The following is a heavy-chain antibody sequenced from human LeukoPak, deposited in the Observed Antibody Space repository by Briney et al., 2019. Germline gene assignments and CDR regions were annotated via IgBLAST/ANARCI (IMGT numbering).Heavy chain of an antibody. Sequence: GGSLRLSCAASGFTFSSYGMHWVRQAPGKGLEWVAVISYDGSNKYYADSVKGRFTISRDNSKNTLYLQMNSLRAEDTAVYYCAKDSQPGYSYGYYFDYWGQGTLVTVSS. V-gene: IGHV3-30*18. J-gene: IGHJ4*02. D-gene: IGHD5-18*01. CDR3: AKDSQPGYSYGYYFDY. CDR1: GFTFSSYG. CDR2: ISYDGSNK.